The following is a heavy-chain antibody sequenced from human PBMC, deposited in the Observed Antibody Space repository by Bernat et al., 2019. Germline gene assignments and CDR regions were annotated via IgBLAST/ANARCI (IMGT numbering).Heavy chain of an antibody. D-gene: IGHD2-15*01. V-gene: IGHV2-70*15. J-gene: IGHJ6*02. CDR2: IDWDDDK. CDR1: GFSLSTNGMC. Sequence: QVTLRESGPALVKPTQTLTLTCTFSGFSLSTNGMCVSWIRQPPGKALEWLARIDWDDDKYYSTSLKTRLTISKDTSKNQVVLTMTNMDPVDTATYYCALLEGGSGGSCYSRYGMDVWGQGTTVTVSS. CDR3: ALLEGGSGGSCYSRYGMDV.